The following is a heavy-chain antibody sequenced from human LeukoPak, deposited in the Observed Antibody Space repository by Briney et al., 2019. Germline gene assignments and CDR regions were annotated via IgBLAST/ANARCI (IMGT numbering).Heavy chain of an antibody. CDR2: IYYSGST. D-gene: IGHD6-13*01. V-gene: IGHV4-59*01. Sequence: SETLSLTCTVSGGSISSYYWSCIRHPPGKGLEWIGDIYYSGSTNYNPSLKSRVTISVDTSKNQFSLKLSSVTAADTAVYYCARLESSSWYPLIDYWGQGTLVTVSS. CDR3: ARLESSSWYPLIDY. CDR1: GGSISSYY. J-gene: IGHJ4*02.